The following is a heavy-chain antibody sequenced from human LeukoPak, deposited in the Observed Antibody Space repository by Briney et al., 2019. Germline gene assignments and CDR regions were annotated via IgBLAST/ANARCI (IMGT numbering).Heavy chain of an antibody. V-gene: IGHV3-30-3*01. Sequence: PGGSLRLSCAASGFTFSSYAMHWVRQAPGKGLEWVAAISYDGSNKYYADSVKGRFTISRDNSKNTLYLQMNSLRAEDTAVYYCAREPNFDWLSRFDYWGQGTLVTVSS. CDR2: ISYDGSNK. CDR3: AREPNFDWLSRFDY. D-gene: IGHD3-9*01. CDR1: GFTFSSYA. J-gene: IGHJ4*02.